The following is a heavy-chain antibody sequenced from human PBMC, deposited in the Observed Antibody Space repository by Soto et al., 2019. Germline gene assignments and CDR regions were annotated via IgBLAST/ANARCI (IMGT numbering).Heavy chain of an antibody. CDR2: IYYSGST. V-gene: IGHV4-31*03. Sequence: QVQLQESGPGLVKPSQTLSLTCTVSGGSISSGGYYWSWIRQHPGKGLEWIGYIYYSGSTYYNPSIQKRVTISVDTSKNQFSLKLSSVTAADTAVYYCAGIYSGSPGGTLRYWGQGTLVTVSS. J-gene: IGHJ4*02. CDR3: AGIYSGSPGGTLRY. D-gene: IGHD1-26*01. CDR1: GGSISSGGYY.